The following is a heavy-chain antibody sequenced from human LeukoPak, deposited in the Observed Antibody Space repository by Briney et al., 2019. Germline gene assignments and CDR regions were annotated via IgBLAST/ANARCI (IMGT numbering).Heavy chain of an antibody. D-gene: IGHD3-10*01. CDR3: ARIMVRGDNYYYGMGV. CDR1: GYTFTSYG. V-gene: IGHV1-18*01. J-gene: IGHJ6*02. Sequence: AASVKVSCKASGYTFTSYGISWVRQAPGQGLEWMGWISAYNGNTNYAQKLQGRVTMTTDTSTSTAYMELRSLRSDDTAVYYCARIMVRGDNYYYGMGVWGQGTTVTVSS. CDR2: ISAYNGNT.